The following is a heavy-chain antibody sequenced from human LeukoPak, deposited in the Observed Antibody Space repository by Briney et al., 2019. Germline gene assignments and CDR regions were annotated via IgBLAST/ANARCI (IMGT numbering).Heavy chain of an antibody. D-gene: IGHD3-10*01. CDR1: GGSFSGYY. Sequence: PSETLSLTCAVYGGSFSGYYWSWIRQPPGKGLEWIGAINHSGITNYNPSLKRRVTISVDTSKNQFSLKLSSVTAADTAVYYCARDSVLCAYYSASGSHDHWGQGTLVTVSS. CDR2: INHSGIT. CDR3: ARDSVLCAYYSASGSHDH. V-gene: IGHV4-34*01. J-gene: IGHJ4*02.